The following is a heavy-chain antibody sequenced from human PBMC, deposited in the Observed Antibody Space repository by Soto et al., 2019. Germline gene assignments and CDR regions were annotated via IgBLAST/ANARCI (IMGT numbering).Heavy chain of an antibody. V-gene: IGHV3-15*07. CDR1: GFTVGSAW. Sequence: EVQLVGSGGGLVKRGGSLRLGCEVSGFTVGSAWMNWVRQAPGKGLVWVGIIKSQVEGGTTDYAEPVKGRLTISIDSSQNTLDLQMYSLKPEDTAVYYCTSAPQPALTENKARSWGHGTLVTVSS. CDR2: IKSQVEGGTT. J-gene: IGHJ5*01. CDR3: TSAPQPALTENKARS. D-gene: IGHD2-21*02.